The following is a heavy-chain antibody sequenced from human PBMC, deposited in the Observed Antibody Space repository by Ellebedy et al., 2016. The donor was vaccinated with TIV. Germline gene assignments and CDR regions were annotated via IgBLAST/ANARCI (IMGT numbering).Heavy chain of an antibody. CDR2: IIAVFGTT. CDR1: GGPLRNYA. V-gene: IGHV1-69*13. CDR3: ARGRSYVPDYFDS. Sequence: SVKVSCKASGGPLRNYAISWVRQAPGQGLEWMGGIIAVFGTTNYAQKFQGRVTITADDLPSTAYMELISLESDDTAVYYCARGRSYVPDYFDSWGQGTLVTVSS. J-gene: IGHJ4*02. D-gene: IGHD3-16*01.